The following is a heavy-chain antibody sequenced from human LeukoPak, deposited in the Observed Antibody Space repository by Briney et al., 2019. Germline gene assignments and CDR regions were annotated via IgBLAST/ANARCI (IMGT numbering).Heavy chain of an antibody. CDR2: ISAYNGNT. D-gene: IGHD6-13*01. CDR3: ARDESSQYSSSWFP. CDR1: GYTFTSYG. V-gene: IGHV1-18*01. J-gene: IGHJ5*02. Sequence: SVKVSCKASGYTFTSYGISWVRQAPGQGLEWMGWISAYNGNTNYAQKLQGRVTMTTDTSTSTAYMELRSLRSDDTAVYYCARDESSQYSSSWFPWGQGTLVTVSS.